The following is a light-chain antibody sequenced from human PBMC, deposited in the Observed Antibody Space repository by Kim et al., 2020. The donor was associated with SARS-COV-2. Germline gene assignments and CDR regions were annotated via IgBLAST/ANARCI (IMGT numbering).Light chain of an antibody. J-gene: IGLJ2*01. CDR3: QSYDSSLSGSVV. CDR1: SSNIGAGYD. Sequence: VTISCTGSSSNIGAGYDVHWYQQLPGTAPKLLIYGNSNRPSGVPDRFSGSKSGTSASLAITGLQAEDEADYFCQSYDSSLSGSVVFGGGTQLTVL. CDR2: GNS. V-gene: IGLV1-40*01.